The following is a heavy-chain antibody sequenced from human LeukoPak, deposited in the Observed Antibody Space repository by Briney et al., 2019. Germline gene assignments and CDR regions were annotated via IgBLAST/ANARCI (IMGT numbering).Heavy chain of an antibody. CDR3: ARLGYYGSGSLVDYFDY. D-gene: IGHD3-10*01. Sequence: PSETLSLTCAVSGGSISSGGYSWSWIRQPPGKGLEWIGYIYYSGSTYYNPSLKSRVTISVDTSKNQFSLKLSSVTAADTAVYYCARLGYYGSGSLVDYFDYWGQGTLVTVSS. CDR2: IYYSGST. J-gene: IGHJ4*02. V-gene: IGHV4-30-4*07. CDR1: GGSISSGGYS.